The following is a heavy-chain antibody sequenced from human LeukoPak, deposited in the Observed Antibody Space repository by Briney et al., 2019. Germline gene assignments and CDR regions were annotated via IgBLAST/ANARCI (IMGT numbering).Heavy chain of an antibody. Sequence: PGGSLRLSCEASGFTFSSYWMSWVRQAPGKGLEWVANIKQDGSEKYYVDSVKGRFTISRDNAKNSLYLQMNSLRAEDTAVYYCARVVAGTFDYWGQGTLVTVSS. D-gene: IGHD6-13*01. V-gene: IGHV3-7*01. CDR1: GFTFSSYW. CDR2: IKQDGSEK. CDR3: ARVVAGTFDY. J-gene: IGHJ4*02.